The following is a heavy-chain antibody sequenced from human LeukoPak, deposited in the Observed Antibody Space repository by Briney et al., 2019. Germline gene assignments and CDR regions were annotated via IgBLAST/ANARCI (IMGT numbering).Heavy chain of an antibody. D-gene: IGHD2-2*01. CDR1: GFTFDDYA. CDR2: ISYDGSNK. CDR3: ARAPNTIYCSSTSCPHDY. V-gene: IGHV3-30-3*01. J-gene: IGHJ4*02. Sequence: GGSLRLSCAASGFTFDDYAMHWVRQAPGKGLEWVAVISYDGSNKYYADSVKGRFTISRDNSKNTLYLQMNSLRAEDTAVYYCARAPNTIYCSSTSCPHDYWGQGTLVTVSS.